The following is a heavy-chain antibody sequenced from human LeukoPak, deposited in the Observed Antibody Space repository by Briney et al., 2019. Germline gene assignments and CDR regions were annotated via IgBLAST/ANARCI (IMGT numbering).Heavy chain of an antibody. CDR2: TYYRSKWNN. CDR1: GDSVSSNSAA. Sequence: SQTLSLTCAISGDSVSSNSAAWNWIRQSPSRGLEWLGRTYYRSKWNNDYAVSVKSRITINADTSKNQFSLHLKSVTPEDTAVYYCARVRPLLRSTLYALDVWGQGTTVTVSS. J-gene: IGHJ6*02. CDR3: ARVRPLLRSTLYALDV. D-gene: IGHD3-3*01. V-gene: IGHV6-1*01.